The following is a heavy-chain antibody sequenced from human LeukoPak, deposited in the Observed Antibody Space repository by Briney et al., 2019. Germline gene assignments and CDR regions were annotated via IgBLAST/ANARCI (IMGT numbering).Heavy chain of an antibody. J-gene: IGHJ4*02. D-gene: IGHD3-3*01. Sequence: NSSETLSLTCTVSGGSISSGSYYWSWIRQPAGKGLEWIGRIYTSGSTNYNPSLKSRVTISVDTSKNQFSLKLSSVTAADTAVYYCARDAGFLEWFPDYWGQGTLVTVSS. V-gene: IGHV4-61*02. CDR1: GGSISSGSYY. CDR3: ARDAGFLEWFPDY. CDR2: IYTSGST.